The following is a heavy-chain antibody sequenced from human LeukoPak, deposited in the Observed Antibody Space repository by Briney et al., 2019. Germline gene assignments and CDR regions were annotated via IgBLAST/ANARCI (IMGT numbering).Heavy chain of an antibody. CDR1: GYTFTSYA. D-gene: IGHD1-26*01. V-gene: IGHV1-3*01. J-gene: IGHJ3*02. CDR3: ARDGSGSYGAFDI. CDR2: INAGNGNT. Sequence: ASVKVSCKASGYTFTSYAMHWVRQAPGQRLKWMGWINAGNGNTKYSQKFQGRVTITRDTSASTAYMELSSLRSEDTAVYYCARDGSGSYGAFDIWGQGTMVTVSS.